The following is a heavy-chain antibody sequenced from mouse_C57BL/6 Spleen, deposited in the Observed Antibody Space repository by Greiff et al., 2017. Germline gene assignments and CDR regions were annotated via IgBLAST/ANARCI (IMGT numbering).Heavy chain of an antibody. V-gene: IGHV1-74*01. J-gene: IGHJ3*01. D-gene: IGHD2-4*01. Sequence: QVQLQQPGAELVKPGASVKVSCKASGYTFTSYWMHWVKQRPGQGLEWIGRIHPSDSDTNYNQKFKGKDTLTVDKSSSTAYMQLSSLTSEDSAVYYCAVYYDYDGFAYWGQGTLVTVSA. CDR1: GYTFTSYW. CDR2: IHPSDSDT. CDR3: AVYYDYDGFAY.